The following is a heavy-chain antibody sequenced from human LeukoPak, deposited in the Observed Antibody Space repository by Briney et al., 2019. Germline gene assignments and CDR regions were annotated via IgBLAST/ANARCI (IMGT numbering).Heavy chain of an antibody. V-gene: IGHV3-23*01. CDR3: AKYVVVVAATHYFDY. D-gene: IGHD2-15*01. CDR1: GFTFSDYY. Sequence: GGSLRLSCAASGFTFSDYYMSWVRQAPGKGLEWVSAISGSGGGTYYADSVKGRFTISRDNSKNTLYLQMNSLRAEDTAVYYCAKYVVVVAATHYFDYWGQGTLVTVSS. J-gene: IGHJ4*02. CDR2: ISGSGGGT.